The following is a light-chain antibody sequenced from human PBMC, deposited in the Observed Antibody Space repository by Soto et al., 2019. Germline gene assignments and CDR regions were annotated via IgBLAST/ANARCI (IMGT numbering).Light chain of an antibody. J-gene: IGLJ1*01. CDR3: SSYAGSNNLSV. Sequence: QSALTQPPSASGSPGQSITISCTGTTSDVGGYNYVSWYQQHPGKAPKLMIYEVSKRPSGVPDRFSGSKSGNTASLTVSGLKAEDEADYYRSSYAGSNNLSVFGTGTKLTVL. CDR1: TSDVGGYNY. V-gene: IGLV2-8*01. CDR2: EVS.